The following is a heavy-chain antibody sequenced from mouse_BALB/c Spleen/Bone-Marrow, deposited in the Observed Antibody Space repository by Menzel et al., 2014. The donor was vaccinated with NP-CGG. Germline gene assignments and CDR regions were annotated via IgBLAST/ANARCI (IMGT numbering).Heavy chain of an antibody. CDR3: ARDPYYGSSEDAMDY. J-gene: IGHJ4*01. D-gene: IGHD1-1*01. V-gene: IGHV2-9*02. Sequence: VQLVESGPGLVAPSQSLSIPCTVSGFSLTSYGVHWVRQPPGKGLEWLGVIWAGGSTNYNSALMSRLSISKDNSKSQVFLKMNSLQTDDTAMYYCARDPYYGSSEDAMDYWGQGTSVTVSS. CDR1: GFSLTSYG. CDR2: IWAGGST.